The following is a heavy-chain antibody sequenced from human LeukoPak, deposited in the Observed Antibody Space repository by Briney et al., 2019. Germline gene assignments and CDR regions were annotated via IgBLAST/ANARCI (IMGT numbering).Heavy chain of an antibody. CDR1: GYSFTSYW. CDR2: IYPGDSDT. D-gene: IGHD5-24*01. CDR3: ARHGDGYNLVRLLGSAFDI. Sequence: GESLKISCKGSGYSFTSYWIGWVRQMPGKGLEWMGIIYPGDSDTRYSPSFQGQVTISADKSISTAYLQWSSLKASDTAMYYCARHGDGYNLVRLLGSAFDIWGQGTMVTVSS. J-gene: IGHJ3*02. V-gene: IGHV5-51*01.